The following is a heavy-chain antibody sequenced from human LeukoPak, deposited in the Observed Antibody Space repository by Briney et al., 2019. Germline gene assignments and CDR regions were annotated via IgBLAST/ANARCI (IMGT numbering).Heavy chain of an antibody. CDR1: GGSISSSSYY. V-gene: IGHV4-39*07. CDR2: IYYSGST. J-gene: IGHJ1*01. D-gene: IGHD6-19*01. CDR3: ARDHGGSGWYPQTMAQH. Sequence: SETLSLTYTVSGGSISSSSYYWGWIRQPPGKGLEWIGSIYYSGSTYYNPSLKSRVTISVDTSKNQFSLKLSSVTAADTAVYYCARDHGGSGWYPQTMAQHWGQGTLVTVSS.